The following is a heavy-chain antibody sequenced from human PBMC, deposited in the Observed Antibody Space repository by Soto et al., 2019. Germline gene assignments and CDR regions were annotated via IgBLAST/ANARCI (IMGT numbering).Heavy chain of an antibody. J-gene: IGHJ4*02. CDR1: GASISGSSSY. CDR3: ARGAGYGLGIDY. Sequence: QVQLQESGPGLVKPSQTLSLTCTVSGASISGSSSYWSWIRQSPGRGLESIAYMLYSGTTYYNPSLKSRITISTDTSKNQFSLKLSSVTDADTAVYYCARGAGYGLGIDYWGQGTLVTVSS. CDR2: MLYSGTT. D-gene: IGHD5-12*01. V-gene: IGHV4-30-4*08.